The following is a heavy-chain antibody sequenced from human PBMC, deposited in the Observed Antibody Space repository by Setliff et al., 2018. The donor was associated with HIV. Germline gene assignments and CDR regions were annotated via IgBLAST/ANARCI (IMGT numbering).Heavy chain of an antibody. V-gene: IGHV4-4*07. D-gene: IGHD3-10*01. CDR2: IYTSGST. Sequence: TLSLTCTVSGGSISSYYWSWIRQPAGKGLEWIGRIYTSGSTNYNPSLNSRVTMSVDTSKNQFSLKLSSVTAADTAVYYCARDGSGSSYYYYYMDVWGKGTTVTVSS. CDR3: ARDGSGSSYYYYYMDV. CDR1: GGSISSYY. J-gene: IGHJ6*03.